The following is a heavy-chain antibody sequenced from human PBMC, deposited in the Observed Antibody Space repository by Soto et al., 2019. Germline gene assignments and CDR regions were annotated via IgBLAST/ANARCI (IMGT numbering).Heavy chain of an antibody. V-gene: IGHV2-26*01. CDR1: GFSLASGKVG. J-gene: IGHJ6*03. Sequence: HVTLKESGPVLVKPTEALTLTCTVSGFSLASGKVGVTWIRQPPGKALEWLAHIFSNVEKSYRTSLKNRLTISVDTSKSQVVLTITNVDPVDTATYYCAQILFGRSVAGGYFYMDVWGKGTTVTVSS. CDR3: AQILFGRSVAGGYFYMDV. D-gene: IGHD6-19*01. CDR2: IFSNVEK.